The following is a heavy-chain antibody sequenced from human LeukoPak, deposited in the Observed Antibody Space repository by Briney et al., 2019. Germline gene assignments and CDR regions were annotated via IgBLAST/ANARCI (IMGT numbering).Heavy chain of an antibody. CDR1: GYSISSGYY. Sequence: PSETLSLTCTVSGYSISSGYYWGWIRQPPGKGLEWVSVIYSGGSTYYADSVKGRFTISRHNSKNTLYLQMNSLRAEDTAVYYCARDHCSSTSCHYRMGMDAWGQGTTVTVSS. V-gene: IGHV3-53*04. CDR2: IYSGGST. J-gene: IGHJ6*02. D-gene: IGHD2-2*01. CDR3: ARDHCSSTSCHYRMGMDA.